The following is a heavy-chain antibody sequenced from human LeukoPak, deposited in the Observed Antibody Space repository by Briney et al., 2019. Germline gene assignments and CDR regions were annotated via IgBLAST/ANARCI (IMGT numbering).Heavy chain of an antibody. D-gene: IGHD4/OR15-4a*01. V-gene: IGHV3-74*01. J-gene: IGHJ4*02. Sequence: GGSLRLSCAASGFTFSTYWMSWVRQAPGKGLVWVSRTNIDGSTSTYADSVQGRFSISRDNAKNTLYLQMNSLRAEDTAVYYCARAPMVRANVVDYWGQGTLVTVSS. CDR3: ARAPMVRANVVDY. CDR2: TNIDGSTS. CDR1: GFTFSTYW.